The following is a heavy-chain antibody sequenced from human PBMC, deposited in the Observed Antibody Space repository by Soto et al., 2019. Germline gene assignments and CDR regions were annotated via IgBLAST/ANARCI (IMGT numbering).Heavy chain of an antibody. V-gene: IGHV1-18*04. CDR1: GYTFSSYG. CDR2: ISAYNGDV. CDR3: GRDGPLISSRSWLDP. D-gene: IGHD3-16*01. Sequence: QVQLAQSGVEVKKPGASVKVSCKASGYTFSSYGISWVRQAPGQGLEWMGWISAYNGDVNYAQNFQGRVTMATDTSTSTAYMELRSLRSDDTAIYYCGRDGPLISSRSWLDPWGPGTLVTVSS. J-gene: IGHJ5*02.